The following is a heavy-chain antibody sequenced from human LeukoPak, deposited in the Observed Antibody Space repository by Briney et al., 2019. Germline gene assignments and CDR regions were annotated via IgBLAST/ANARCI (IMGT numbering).Heavy chain of an antibody. Sequence: GGSLRLSCAASGFTFDNYAMHWVRQAPGKGLEWVSGISWNSGSIGYADSVKGRFTISRDNAKNSLYLQMNSLRAEDTAVYYCASTYSGSCLFVDYWGQGTLVTVSS. J-gene: IGHJ4*02. V-gene: IGHV3-9*01. CDR2: ISWNSGSI. CDR1: GFTFDNYA. D-gene: IGHD1-26*01. CDR3: ASTYSGSCLFVDY.